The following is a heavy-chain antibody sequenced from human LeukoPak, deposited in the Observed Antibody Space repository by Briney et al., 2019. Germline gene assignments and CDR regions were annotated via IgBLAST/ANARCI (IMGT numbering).Heavy chain of an antibody. V-gene: IGHV4-59*08. J-gene: IGHJ4*02. D-gene: IGHD2-15*01. CDR3: ARHSSSRRPFDY. CDR2: IYYGGST. CDR1: GGSINNYY. Sequence: PSETLSLTCTVSGGSINNYYWSWIRQPPGKGLEWIGYIYYGGSTNYNPSLKSRVTISVDTSKNQFSLKLSSVTAADTAVYYCARHSSSRRPFDYWGQGTLVTVSS.